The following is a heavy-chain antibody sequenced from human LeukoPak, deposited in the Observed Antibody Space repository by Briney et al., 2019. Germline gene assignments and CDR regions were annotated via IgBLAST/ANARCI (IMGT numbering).Heavy chain of an antibody. CDR1: GGSISSGGYY. D-gene: IGHD3-16*01. CDR2: IYYSGST. J-gene: IGHJ6*03. CDR3: ARDSRSHYYYYMDV. Sequence: SETLSLTCTVSGGSISSGGYYWSWIRQHPGKGLEWIGYIYYSGSTYYNPSLKSRVTISVDTSKNQFSLKLSSVTAADTAVYYCARDSRSHYYYYMDVWGKGTTVTVSS. V-gene: IGHV4-31*03.